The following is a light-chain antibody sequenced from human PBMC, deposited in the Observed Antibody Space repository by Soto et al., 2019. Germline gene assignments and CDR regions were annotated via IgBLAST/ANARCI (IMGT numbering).Light chain of an antibody. CDR1: QSVSSY. CDR2: DAS. Sequence: EIVLTQSPATLSLSPGERATLSCRASQSVSSYLAWYQQKPGQAPRLLIYDASNRATGIPARFSGSGSGADFTLTISRLEPEAFAVYYCEQFGSSGTVGQGTKLDIK. J-gene: IGKJ1*01. CDR3: EQFGSSGT. V-gene: IGKV3-11*01.